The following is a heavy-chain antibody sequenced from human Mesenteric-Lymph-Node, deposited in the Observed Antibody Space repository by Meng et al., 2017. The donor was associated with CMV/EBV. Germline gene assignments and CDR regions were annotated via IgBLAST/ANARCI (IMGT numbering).Heavy chain of an antibody. CDR3: ARPVEMATISGLHI. CDR2: IYPGDSDT. CDR1: GYNFATYW. V-gene: IGHV5-51*01. J-gene: IGHJ3*02. Sequence: GGSLRLSCKGSGYNFATYWIGWVRQMPGKGLEWMGIIYPGDSDTRYSPSFQGQVTISADKSISTAYLQWSSLKASDTAIYYCARPVEMATISGLHIWGQGRMVTVSS. D-gene: IGHD5-24*01.